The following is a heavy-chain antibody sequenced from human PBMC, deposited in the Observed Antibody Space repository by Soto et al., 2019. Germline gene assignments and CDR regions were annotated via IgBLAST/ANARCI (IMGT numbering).Heavy chain of an antibody. CDR2: IRSKANSYAT. V-gene: IGHV3-73*02. CDR3: TRLVLGSVVY. Sequence: VQLVESGGGLVQPGGSLKLSCAASGFTFSGSTMHWVRQASGKGLEWVGRIRSKANSYATAYAASVKGRFTIARDDSKNTAYLPMNSLKTEDTAVYYCTRLVLGSVVYWCQGTLVTVSS. J-gene: IGHJ4*02. CDR1: GFTFSGST. D-gene: IGHD2-15*01.